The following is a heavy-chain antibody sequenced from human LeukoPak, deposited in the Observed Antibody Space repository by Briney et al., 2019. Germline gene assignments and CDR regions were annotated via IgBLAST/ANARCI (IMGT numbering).Heavy chain of an antibody. J-gene: IGHJ6*02. CDR1: GGSISSGDYY. V-gene: IGHV4-30-4*01. Sequence: SQTLSHTCTVSGGSISSGDYYWSWIRQPAGKGLEWIGYIYYSGSTYYNPSLKSRVTISVDTSKNQFSLKLSSVTAADTAVYYCARTRDANAYYYYYGMDVWGQGTTVTVSS. CDR2: IYYSGST. CDR3: ARTRDANAYYYYYGMDV. D-gene: IGHD2-2*01.